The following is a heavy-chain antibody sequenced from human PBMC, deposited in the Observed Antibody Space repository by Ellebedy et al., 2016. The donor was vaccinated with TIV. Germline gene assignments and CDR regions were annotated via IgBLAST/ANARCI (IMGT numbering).Heavy chain of an antibody. CDR2: INPTSGDS. D-gene: IGHD3-22*01. CDR1: GYTFTRYY. Sequence: ASVKVSCKVSGYTFTRYYLYWVRQAPGQGLDWMGIINPTSGDSNYAQKFQGRVTMTRDTSTSTVYMKLSSLRSEDTAVYYCARGDNYYYDSSGYYYSHWGQGTLVTVSS. CDR3: ARGDNYYYDSSGYYYSH. V-gene: IGHV1-46*01. J-gene: IGHJ4*02.